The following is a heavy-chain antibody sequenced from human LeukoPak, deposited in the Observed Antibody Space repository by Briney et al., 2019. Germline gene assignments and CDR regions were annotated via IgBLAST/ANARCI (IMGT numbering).Heavy chain of an antibody. CDR3: AAPGGFDY. CDR2: LMSIFGTT. CDR1: GGTFSSYT. Sequence: SVKVSCKASGGTFSSYTVSWVRQAPGQGLEWMGTLMSIFGTTNYAQKFQGRVTITADESTSTAYMELSSLRSEDTAVYYCAAPGGFDYWGQGTLVTVSS. V-gene: IGHV1-69*13. D-gene: IGHD4-23*01. J-gene: IGHJ4*02.